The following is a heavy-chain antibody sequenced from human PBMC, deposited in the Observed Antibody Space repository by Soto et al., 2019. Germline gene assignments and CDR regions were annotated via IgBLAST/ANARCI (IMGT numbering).Heavy chain of an antibody. D-gene: IGHD6-19*01. V-gene: IGHV1-18*01. CDR2: ISAYNGNT. Sequence: ASVKVSCKASGYTFTSYGIIWVRQAPGQGLEWMGWISAYNGNTNYAQKLQGRVTMTTDTSTSTAYMELRSLRSDDTAVYYCARDPPSGSGWYNGAFDIWGQGTMVTVSS. CDR3: ARDPPSGSGWYNGAFDI. CDR1: GYTFTSYG. J-gene: IGHJ3*02.